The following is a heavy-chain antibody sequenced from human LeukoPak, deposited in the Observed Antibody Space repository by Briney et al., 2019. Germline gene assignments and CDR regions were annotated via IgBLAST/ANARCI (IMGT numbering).Heavy chain of an antibody. CDR1: GFTFSSYA. J-gene: IGHJ6*02. CDR3: ARSAQGYGKDYYYYYGMDV. CDR2: ISGSGGST. V-gene: IGHV3-23*01. D-gene: IGHD4-17*01. Sequence: GGSLRLSCAASGFTFSSYAMSWVRQAPGKGLEWVSAISGSGGSTYYADSVKGRFTISRDNAKNSLYLQMNSLRAEDTAVYYCARSAQGYGKDYYYYYGMDVWGQGTTVTVSS.